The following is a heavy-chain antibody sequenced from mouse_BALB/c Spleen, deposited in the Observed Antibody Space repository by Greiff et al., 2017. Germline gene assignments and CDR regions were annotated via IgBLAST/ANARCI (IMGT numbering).Heavy chain of an antibody. CDR2: INPSTGYT. CDR1: GYTFTSYW. CDR3: ARRDDGYMDY. J-gene: IGHJ4*01. V-gene: IGHV1-7*01. D-gene: IGHD2-3*01. Sequence: VQLQQSGAELAKPGASVKMSCKASGYTFTSYWMHWVKQRPGQGLEWIGYINPSTGYTEYNQKFKDKATLTADKSSSTAYMQLSSLTSEDSAVYYCARRDDGYMDYWGQGTSVTVSS.